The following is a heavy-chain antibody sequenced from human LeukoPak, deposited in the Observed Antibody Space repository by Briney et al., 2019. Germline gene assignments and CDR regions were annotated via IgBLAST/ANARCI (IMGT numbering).Heavy chain of an antibody. CDR3: ARFESSSSEKSFDY. CDR1: GYTFTSYG. J-gene: IGHJ4*02. CDR2: ISAYNGNT. D-gene: IGHD6-13*01. V-gene: IGHV1-18*01. Sequence: GASVKVSCKASGYTFTSYGISWVRQAPGQGLEWMGWISAYNGNTNYAQKLQGRVTMTTDTSTSTAYMELRSLRSDDTAVYYCARFESSSSEKSFDYWGQGTLVTVSS.